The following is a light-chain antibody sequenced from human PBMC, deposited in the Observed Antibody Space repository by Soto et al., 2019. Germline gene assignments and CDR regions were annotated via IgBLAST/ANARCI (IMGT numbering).Light chain of an antibody. CDR1: QSVSSAY. CDR3: QQSGSSFYT. Sequence: EIVLTQSPGTLSLSPGERATLSCRASQSVSSAYLAWYQQIPGQAPRLLIYGASSRATGIPDRFSGSGSGTDFTLTISGLEPEDFAVYYCQQSGSSFYTFGHPTKLHIK. CDR2: GAS. J-gene: IGKJ2*01. V-gene: IGKV3-20*01.